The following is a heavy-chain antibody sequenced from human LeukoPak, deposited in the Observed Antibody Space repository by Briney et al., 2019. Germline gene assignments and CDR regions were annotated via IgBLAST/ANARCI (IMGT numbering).Heavy chain of an antibody. Sequence: SETLSLTCAVYGGSFSGYHWSWIRQPPGKGLEWIGEINHSGSTNYNPSLKSRVTISVDTSKNQFSLKLSSVTAADTAVYYCARGLGEDTAMTPNLDYWGQGTLVTVSS. CDR1: GGSFSGYH. J-gene: IGHJ4*02. V-gene: IGHV4-34*01. CDR2: INHSGST. D-gene: IGHD5-18*01. CDR3: ARGLGEDTAMTPNLDY.